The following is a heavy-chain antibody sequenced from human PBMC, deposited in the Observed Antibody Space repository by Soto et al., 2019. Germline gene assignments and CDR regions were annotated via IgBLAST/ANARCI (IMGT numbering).Heavy chain of an antibody. V-gene: IGHV3-23*01. J-gene: IGHJ6*02. Sequence: EVQLLESGGGLVQPGGSLRLSCAASEFTFSSYSMIWVRQAPGKGLVWVSGVNGGGDITYYAESVKGRFTISRDNSKNTLYLQMNRLRAEHTAVFCCARGHFGVTMDVWGQGTTVTVSS. CDR2: VNGGGDIT. CDR1: EFTFSSYS. D-gene: IGHD3-3*01. CDR3: ARGHFGVTMDV.